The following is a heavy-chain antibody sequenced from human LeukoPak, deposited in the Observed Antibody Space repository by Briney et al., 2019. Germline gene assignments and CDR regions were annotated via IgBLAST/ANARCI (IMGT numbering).Heavy chain of an antibody. CDR2: ISSSSSYI. V-gene: IGHV3-21*04. CDR1: GFTFSSYS. CDR3: ARVESSWYIEK. D-gene: IGHD6-13*01. Sequence: GGSLRLSCAASGFTFSSYSMNWVRQAPGKGLEWVSSISSSSSYIYYADSVKGRFTISRDNAKNSLYLQMNNLRAEDTAVYYCARVESSWYIEKWGQGTLVTVSS. J-gene: IGHJ4*02.